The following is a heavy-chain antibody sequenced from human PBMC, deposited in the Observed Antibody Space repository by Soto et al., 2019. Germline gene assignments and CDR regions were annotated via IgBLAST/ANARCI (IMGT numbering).Heavy chain of an antibody. V-gene: IGHV1-18*01. Sequence: QVQLVQSGAEVKKPGASVKVSCKASGYTFTSYGISWVRQAPGQGLEWMGWISAYNGNTNYAQKLQGRVTMTTDTSTSTAYMELRSLRSHDTAVYYCARDPLDYGDYSPHFDYWGQGTLVTVSS. J-gene: IGHJ4*02. CDR1: GYTFTSYG. D-gene: IGHD4-17*01. CDR2: ISAYNGNT. CDR3: ARDPLDYGDYSPHFDY.